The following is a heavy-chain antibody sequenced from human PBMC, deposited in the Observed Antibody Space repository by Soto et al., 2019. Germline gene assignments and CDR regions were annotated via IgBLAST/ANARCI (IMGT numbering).Heavy chain of an antibody. J-gene: IGHJ6*02. CDR3: AKDRSLGYRSVGDWYYYYGMDV. CDR1: GFTFSNFG. CDR2: VSNDGSNG. V-gene: IGHV3-30*18. Sequence: QVQLVESGGGVVQPGRSLRLSCAASGFTFSNFGMHWVRQAPGKGLEWVAVVSNDGSNGYYADSVKGRFTISRDNSKNTLYLQIQSLSAEETAVYYCAKDRSLGYRSVGDWYYYYGMDVWGQGTTVSVSS. D-gene: IGHD2-21*01.